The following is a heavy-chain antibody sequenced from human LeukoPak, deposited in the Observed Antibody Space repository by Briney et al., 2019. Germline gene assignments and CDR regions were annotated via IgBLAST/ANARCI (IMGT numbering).Heavy chain of an antibody. Sequence: GGSLRLSCAASGFTVSSNYMSWVRQAPGKGLEWVSVIYSGGSTSYSDSVRDRFTISRDNSNNTLTLQMNSLGAEDTAVYYCASAKVGATLAFDIWGQGTMVTVSS. CDR2: IYSGGST. CDR3: ASAKVGATLAFDI. D-gene: IGHD1-26*01. CDR1: GFTVSSNY. J-gene: IGHJ3*02. V-gene: IGHV3-53*01.